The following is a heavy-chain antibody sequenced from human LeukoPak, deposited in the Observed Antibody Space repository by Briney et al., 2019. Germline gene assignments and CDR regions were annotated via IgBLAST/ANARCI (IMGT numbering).Heavy chain of an antibody. V-gene: IGHV4-34*01. Sequence: SETLSLTCAVYGGSFSGYYWSWIRQPPGKGLEWIGEINHSGSTNYNPSLMSRVTISVDTSKNQFSLKLSSVTAADTAVYYCARGPHIVVVPAALPFDPWGQGTLVTVSS. CDR2: INHSGST. CDR1: GGSFSGYY. J-gene: IGHJ5*02. D-gene: IGHD2-2*01. CDR3: ARGPHIVVVPAALPFDP.